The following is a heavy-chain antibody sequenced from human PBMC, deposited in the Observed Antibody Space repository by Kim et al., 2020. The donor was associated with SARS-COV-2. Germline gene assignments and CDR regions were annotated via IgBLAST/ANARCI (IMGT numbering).Heavy chain of an antibody. J-gene: IGHJ4*02. Sequence: YAVSVRCRLTVSRDNAKNTLYLQMSSLRAEDTAVYYCARRHFSSGWYYFDYWGQGTLVTVSS. CDR3: ARRHFSSGWYYFDY. D-gene: IGHD6-19*01. V-gene: IGHV3-74*01.